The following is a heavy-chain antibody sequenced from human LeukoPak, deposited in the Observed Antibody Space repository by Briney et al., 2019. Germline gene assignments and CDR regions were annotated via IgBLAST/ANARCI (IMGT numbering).Heavy chain of an antibody. CDR2: INHSGST. CDR1: GGSFSGYY. CDR3: AAEMGNYYYDSSGYLHY. D-gene: IGHD3-22*01. Sequence: SETLSLTCAVYGGSFSGYYWSWIRQPPGKGLEWIGEINHSGSTYYNPSLKSRVTISVDTSKNQFSLKLSSVTAADTAVYYCAAEMGNYYYDSSGYLHYWGQGILVTVSS. J-gene: IGHJ4*02. V-gene: IGHV4-34*01.